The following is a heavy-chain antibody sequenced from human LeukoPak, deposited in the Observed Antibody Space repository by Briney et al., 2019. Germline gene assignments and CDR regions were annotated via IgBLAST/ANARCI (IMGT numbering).Heavy chain of an antibody. Sequence: GGSLRLSCAASGFTFSSYAMSWVRQTPRKGLEWVSSISGSGGSTYYADAVKGRFAISRGNSKNTLSLQMNSLRAEDTAIYYRAKVSYGVLDYWGQGTLVTVSS. CDR3: AKVSYGVLDY. D-gene: IGHD4-17*01. J-gene: IGHJ4*02. CDR1: GFTFSSYA. V-gene: IGHV3-23*01. CDR2: ISGSGGST.